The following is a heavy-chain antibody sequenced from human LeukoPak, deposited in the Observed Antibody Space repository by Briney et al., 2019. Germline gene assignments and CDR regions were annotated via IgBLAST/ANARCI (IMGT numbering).Heavy chain of an antibody. Sequence: ASVKVSCKVSGYTLTELSMHWVRQAPGNGLEWMGGFDPEDGETIYAQKSQGRVTMTEDTSTDTAYMELSSLRSEDTAVYYCATDRGDYGVNWFDPWGQGTLVTVSS. D-gene: IGHD2-21*02. V-gene: IGHV1-24*01. J-gene: IGHJ5*02. CDR2: FDPEDGET. CDR3: ATDRGDYGVNWFDP. CDR1: GYTLTELS.